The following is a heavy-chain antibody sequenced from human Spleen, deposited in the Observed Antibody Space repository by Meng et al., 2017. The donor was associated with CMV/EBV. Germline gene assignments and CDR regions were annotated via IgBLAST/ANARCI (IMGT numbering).Heavy chain of an antibody. V-gene: IGHV4-39*02. J-gene: IGHJ4*02. D-gene: IGHD2-2*01. Sequence: SETLSLTCTVSGGSISSSSYYWGWIRQPPGKGLEWIGSIYYSGSTYYNPSLKSRVTISVDMSKNHFSLKLSSVTAADTAVYYCTRGVPAANWGQGTLVTVSS. CDR3: TRGVPAAN. CDR2: IYYSGST. CDR1: GGSISSSSYY.